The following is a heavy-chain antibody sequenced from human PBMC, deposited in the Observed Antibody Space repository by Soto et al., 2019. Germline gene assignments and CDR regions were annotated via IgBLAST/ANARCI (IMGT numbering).Heavy chain of an antibody. CDR2: IKSQTDGGTT. J-gene: IGHJ6*02. CDR1: PFTFSNPW. CDR3: TTDGGYYYYYGTDV. Sequence: VGPVRLPCAASPFTFSNPWTSRFRQAPRQGLEWVGRIKSQTDGGTTDYAAPVKGRFTISSDDSKNTLYLQMNSLKTEDTAVYYCTTDGGYYYYYGTDVSGPAPTVTV. V-gene: IGHV3-15*01.